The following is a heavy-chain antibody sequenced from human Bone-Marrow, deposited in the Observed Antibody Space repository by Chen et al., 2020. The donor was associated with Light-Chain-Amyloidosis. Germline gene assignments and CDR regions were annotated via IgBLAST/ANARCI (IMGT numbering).Heavy chain of an antibody. Sequence: EVQLVESGGGLVKPGGSLRLSCAASGFTFSSYSMNWVRQAPGKGLEWVSSISSSSSYIYYADSVEGRFTISRDNAKNSLYLQMNSLRAEDTAVYYCAREKYSSSGFDYWGQGTLVTVSS. V-gene: IGHV3-21*01. CDR1: GFTFSSYS. D-gene: IGHD6-6*01. CDR2: ISSSSSYI. CDR3: AREKYSSSGFDY. J-gene: IGHJ4*02.